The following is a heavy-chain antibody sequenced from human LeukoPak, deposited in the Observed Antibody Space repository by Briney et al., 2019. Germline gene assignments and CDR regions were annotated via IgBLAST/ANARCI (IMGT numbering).Heavy chain of an antibody. CDR1: EFTFSSYA. D-gene: IGHD6-13*01. Sequence: GGSLRLSCAASEFTFSSYAMTWVRQAPGKGLEWVSVIYSGGTTNYADSVKGRFTISRDNSKNTLFLQMNSLRAEDTAVYYCARGGYSSSWYRFDYWGQGTLVTVSS. CDR3: ARGGYSSSWYRFDY. CDR2: IYSGGTT. V-gene: IGHV3-53*01. J-gene: IGHJ4*02.